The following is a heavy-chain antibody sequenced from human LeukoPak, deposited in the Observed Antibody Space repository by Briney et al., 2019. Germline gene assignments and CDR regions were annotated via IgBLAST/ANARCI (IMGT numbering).Heavy chain of an antibody. V-gene: IGHV5-51*01. CDR1: GYSFTSYW. J-gene: IGHJ4*02. CDR2: IYPGDSDT. D-gene: IGHD6-13*01. CDR3: ARLSIAAAGTAPNFDY. Sequence: GESLKISCKGSGYSFTSYWIGWVRQMPGKGLEWMGIIYPGDSDTRYSPSFQGQVTISADKSISTAYLQWSSLKASDTAMYYCARLSIAAAGTAPNFDYWGQGTLVTVSS.